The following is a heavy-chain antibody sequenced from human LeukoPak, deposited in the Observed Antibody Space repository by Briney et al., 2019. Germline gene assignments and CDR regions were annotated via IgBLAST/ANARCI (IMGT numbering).Heavy chain of an antibody. CDR2: ISSSSSTI. CDR3: ARDIVTFGDNWNFLQQPHQKY. J-gene: IGHJ4*02. CDR1: GFTFSSYS. Sequence: GGSLRLSCAASGFTFSSYSMNWVRQAPGKGLEWVSYISSSSSTIYYADSVKGRFTISRDNAKNSLYLQMNSLRAEDTAVYYCARDIVTFGDNWNFLQQPHQKYWGQGTLVTVSS. V-gene: IGHV3-48*01. D-gene: IGHD1-7*01.